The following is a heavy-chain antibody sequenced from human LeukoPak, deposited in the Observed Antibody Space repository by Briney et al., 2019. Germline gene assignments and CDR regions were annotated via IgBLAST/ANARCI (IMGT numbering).Heavy chain of an antibody. Sequence: PSETLSLTCTVSGGSISSSSYYWGWIRQPPGKGLEWIGRIYYSGSTYYNPSLKSRVTISVDTSKNQFSLKLSSVTAADTAVYYCARSPFLAYYYYYMDVWGKGTTVTVSS. CDR3: ARSPFLAYYYYYMDV. J-gene: IGHJ6*03. CDR1: GGSISSSSYY. D-gene: IGHD3-3*01. V-gene: IGHV4-39*07. CDR2: IYYSGST.